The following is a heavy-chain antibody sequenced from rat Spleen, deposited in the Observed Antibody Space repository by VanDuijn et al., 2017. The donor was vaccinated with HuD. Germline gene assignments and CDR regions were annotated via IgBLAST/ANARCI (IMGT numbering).Heavy chain of an antibody. CDR2: ISHEGSST. CDR3: ARNDYDGVMDA. CDR1: GFTFNNYW. J-gene: IGHJ4*01. Sequence: EVQLVESGGGLVQPGRSLKLSCITSGFTFNNYWMTWIRQAPGKGLEWVASISHEGSSTYYGDSVKGRFTISRDNAKSTLYLQMDSLRSEDTATYYCARNDYDGVMDAWGQGASVTVSS. D-gene: IGHD1-7*01. V-gene: IGHV5-31*01.